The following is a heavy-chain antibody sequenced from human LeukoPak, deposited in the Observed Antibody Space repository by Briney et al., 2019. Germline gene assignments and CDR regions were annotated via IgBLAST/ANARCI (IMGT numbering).Heavy chain of an antibody. D-gene: IGHD2-2*01. Sequence: SQTLSLTCAISGDSVSSNSATWNWIRQSPSRGLEWLGRTYYRSTWYNDYAVSVRGRITVNPDTSKDQFSLHLNSVTPEDTAVYYCARRLTQYDCFDPWGQGILVTVSS. CDR3: ARRLTQYDCFDP. J-gene: IGHJ5*02. CDR2: TYYRSTWYN. V-gene: IGHV6-1*01. CDR1: GDSVSSNSAT.